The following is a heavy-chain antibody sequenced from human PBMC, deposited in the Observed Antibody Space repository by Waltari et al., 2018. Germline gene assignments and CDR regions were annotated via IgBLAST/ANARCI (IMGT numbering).Heavy chain of an antibody. Sequence: EVQLLESGGNLVQPGGSLRLSCAASGLTFSKHAMTWVRQAPGKGLEWVSGLSARAATTWHADSVKGRFTISRDNSRNTLYLQLDSLRAEDTAVYYCARYCSGSCYRGLDYWGRGTLVTASS. CDR3: ARYCSGSCYRGLDY. D-gene: IGHD2-21*02. CDR1: GLTFSKHA. V-gene: IGHV3-23*01. CDR2: LSARAATT. J-gene: IGHJ4*02.